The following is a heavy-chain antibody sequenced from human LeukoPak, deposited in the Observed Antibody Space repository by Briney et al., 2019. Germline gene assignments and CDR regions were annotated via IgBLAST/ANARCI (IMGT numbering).Heavy chain of an antibody. V-gene: IGHV3-66*02. CDR2: IYSGGST. CDR3: ARSLRFYNWFDP. CDR1: GFTFSSYA. Sequence: GGSLRLSCAASGFTFSSYAMNWVRQAPGKGLEWVSVIYSGGSTYYADSVKGRFTISRDNSKNTLYLQMNSLRAEDTAVYYCARSLRFYNWFDPWGQGTLVTVSS. D-gene: IGHD3-3*01. J-gene: IGHJ5*02.